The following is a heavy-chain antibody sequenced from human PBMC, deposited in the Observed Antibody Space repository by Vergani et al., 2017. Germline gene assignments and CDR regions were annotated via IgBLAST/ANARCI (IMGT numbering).Heavy chain of an antibody. Sequence: QVQLVQSGVEVKKPGASVKVSCKTSGYSFTNYGISWVRQAPGQGLEWMGGIIPIFGTANYAQKFQGRVTITADESTSTAYMELSSLRSEDTAVYYCSLLGATNHSHFDYWGQGTLVTVSS. D-gene: IGHD1-26*01. V-gene: IGHV1-69*13. CDR3: SLLGATNHSHFDY. CDR1: GYSFTNYG. CDR2: IIPIFGTA. J-gene: IGHJ4*02.